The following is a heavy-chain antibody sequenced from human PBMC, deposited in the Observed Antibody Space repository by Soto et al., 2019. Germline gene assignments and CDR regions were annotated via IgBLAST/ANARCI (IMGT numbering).Heavy chain of an antibody. Sequence: GESLKISCKASRYIFTTYWIAWVRQMPGQGLEWIGIINPIDSDTRYSPSFQGQVTISADKSISTTYLQWSSLKASDTAIYYCARQWNFDYWGQGSLVTVSS. V-gene: IGHV5-51*01. J-gene: IGHJ4*02. D-gene: IGHD5-12*01. CDR3: ARQWNFDY. CDR1: RYIFTTYW. CDR2: INPIDSDT.